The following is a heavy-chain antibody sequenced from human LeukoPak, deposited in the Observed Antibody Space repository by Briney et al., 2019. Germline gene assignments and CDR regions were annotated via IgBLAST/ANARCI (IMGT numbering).Heavy chain of an antibody. CDR2: IGTAGDT. CDR3: ARVGAIPTDDAFDI. D-gene: IGHD5-12*01. V-gene: IGHV3-13*01. Sequence: PGGSLRLSCAASGFTFSSYDMHWVRQATGKGLEWVSAIGTAGDTYYPGSVKGRFTISRENAKNSLYLQMNSLRAGDTAVCYCARVGAIPTDDAFDIWGQGTTVTVSS. J-gene: IGHJ3*02. CDR1: GFTFSSYD.